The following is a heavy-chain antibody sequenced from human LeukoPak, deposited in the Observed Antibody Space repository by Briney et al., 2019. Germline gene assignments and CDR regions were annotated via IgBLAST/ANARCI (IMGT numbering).Heavy chain of an antibody. Sequence: GGSLRLSCAASGFTFSSYSMNWVRQAPGKGLEWVSYITSTSTTIHYADSVRGRFTNSRDNAENSLYLQMNSLRDDDTAVYYCARAPSGNYYFDLWGQGTLVTVSS. D-gene: IGHD1-26*01. CDR2: ITSTSTTI. J-gene: IGHJ4*02. CDR1: GFTFSSYS. CDR3: ARAPSGNYYFDL. V-gene: IGHV3-48*02.